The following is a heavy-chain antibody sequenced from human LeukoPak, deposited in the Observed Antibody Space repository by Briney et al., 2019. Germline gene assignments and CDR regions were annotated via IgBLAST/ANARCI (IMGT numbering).Heavy chain of an antibody. CDR1: GFTFSSYG. CDR3: AKATGYLL. Sequence: PGGSLRLSCAASGFTFSSYGMSWVRQAPGKGLEWVSAISNSDSSTYYADSVKGRFTISRDNSENTLYLQMNSLRAEDTTVYYCAKATGYLLWGQGTLVIVSS. J-gene: IGHJ4*02. D-gene: IGHD1-14*01. CDR2: ISNSDSST. V-gene: IGHV3-23*01.